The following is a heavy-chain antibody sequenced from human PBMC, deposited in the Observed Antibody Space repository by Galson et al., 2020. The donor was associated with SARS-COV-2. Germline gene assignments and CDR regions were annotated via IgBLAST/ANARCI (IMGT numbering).Heavy chain of an antibody. Sequence: SETLSLTCAVYGGSFSGYYWSWIRQPPGKGLEWIGEINHSGSTNYNPSLKSRVTISVDTSKNQFSLKLSSVTAADTAVYYCARGQRRSRSFNWNYAHYYYYMDVWGKGTTVTVSS. V-gene: IGHV4-34*01. J-gene: IGHJ6*03. D-gene: IGHD1-7*01. CDR2: INHSGST. CDR1: GGSFSGYY. CDR3: ARGQRRSRSFNWNYAHYYYYMDV.